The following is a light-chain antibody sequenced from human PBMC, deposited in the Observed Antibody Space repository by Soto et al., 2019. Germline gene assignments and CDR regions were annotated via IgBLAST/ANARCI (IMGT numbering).Light chain of an antibody. CDR2: DVS. CDR1: SCDVGGYNY. V-gene: IGLV2-14*01. J-gene: IGLJ3*02. CDR3: SSYTRSSTKV. Sequence: QAVLTQPASVSGSPGQSSTLSCTGTSCDVGGYNYVSWYQQHPGKAPKLMIYDVSNRPSGVSNRFSGSKSGNTASLTISGLPAEDEADYYCSSYTRSSTKVFGGGTKLTVL.